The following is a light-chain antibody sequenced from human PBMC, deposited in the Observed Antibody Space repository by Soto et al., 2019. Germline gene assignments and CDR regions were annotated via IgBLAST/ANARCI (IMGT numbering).Light chain of an antibody. CDR3: AASDDSLSGHVV. Sequence: QSVLTQPPSASGTPGQRVTISCSGSSSNIGSNYVYWYQQLPGTAPKLLIYRNNQRPSGVPDRFSGSKSGTSASLAISGLRSEDEADYYCAASDDSLSGHVVFGGGTKVPVL. CDR2: RNN. CDR1: SSNIGSNY. J-gene: IGLJ2*01. V-gene: IGLV1-47*01.